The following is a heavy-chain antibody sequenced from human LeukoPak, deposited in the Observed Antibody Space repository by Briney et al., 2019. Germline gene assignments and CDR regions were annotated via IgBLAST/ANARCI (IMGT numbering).Heavy chain of an antibody. J-gene: IGHJ4*02. V-gene: IGHV3-23*01. CDR3: AKIGHLAANDY. CDR2: MSCSWCST. CDR1: RFTFSSYA. D-gene: IGHD2-15*01. Sequence: GGSLRLSCAASRFTFSSYAMIWVRQSPGKGLEGVSAMSCSWCSTYYADSVKARLTISRDNTKTTLYLQMNSLRAEDTAVYYCAKIGHLAANDYWGQGTLVTVSS.